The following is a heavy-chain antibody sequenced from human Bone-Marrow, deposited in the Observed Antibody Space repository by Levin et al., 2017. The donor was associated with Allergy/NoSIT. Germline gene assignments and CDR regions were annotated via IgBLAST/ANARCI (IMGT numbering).Heavy chain of an antibody. CDR3: SSGPRLVGGSSYWAIEY. CDR2: VNHDGGT. J-gene: IGHJ4*02. Sequence: SQTLSLTCAVYGGSFFSFDWNWIRQSPEKGLEWIGEVNHDGGTTYSQSLRSRVTIAVDTSKNQFSMTLTSVTAADKAVYYWSSGPRLVGGSSYWAIEYWSQGSQVIVSA. V-gene: IGHV4-34*01. D-gene: IGHD1-26*01. CDR1: GGSFFSFD.